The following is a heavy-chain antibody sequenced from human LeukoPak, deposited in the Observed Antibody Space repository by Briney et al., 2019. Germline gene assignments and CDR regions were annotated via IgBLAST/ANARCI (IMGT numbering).Heavy chain of an antibody. CDR1: GGTFSSYT. D-gene: IGHD4-23*01. CDR2: IIPILGIA. CDR3: ARVAMTTVAHDAFDI. V-gene: IGHV1-69*02. Sequence: SVKVSCKASGGTFSSYTISWVRQAPGHGLEWMGRIIPILGIANYAQKFQGRVTITADKSTSTAYMELSSLRSEDTAVYYCARVAMTTVAHDAFDIWGQGTMVTVSS. J-gene: IGHJ3*02.